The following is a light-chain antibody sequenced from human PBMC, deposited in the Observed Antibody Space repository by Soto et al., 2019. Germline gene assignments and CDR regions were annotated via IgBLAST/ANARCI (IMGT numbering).Light chain of an antibody. CDR3: CSYAHTSTYV. CDR1: SSDVGSYNL. Sequence: QAVVTQPASVSGSPGQSITIACTGTSSDVGSYNLVFWYEQHPGKAPKLMIYEDNKRPSGVSNRFSVSKSGYTASLTISGHQAEDEADYYCCSYAHTSTYVFGSGTKVTVL. CDR2: EDN. J-gene: IGLJ1*01. V-gene: IGLV2-23*01.